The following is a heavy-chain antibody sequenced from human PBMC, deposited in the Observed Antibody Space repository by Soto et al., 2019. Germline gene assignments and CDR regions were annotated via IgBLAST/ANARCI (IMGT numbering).Heavy chain of an antibody. D-gene: IGHD6-19*01. J-gene: IGHJ6*02. CDR2: IIPIFGTA. V-gene: IGHV1-69*13. CDR1: GGTFISYA. Sequence: ASVKVSCKASGGTFISYAISWVRQAPGQGLEWMGGIIPIFGTANYAQKFQGRVTITADESTSTAYMELSSLRSEDTAVYYCARDDIAVAGTKYYYYGRDVWGQGTTVTVSS. CDR3: ARDDIAVAGTKYYYYGRDV.